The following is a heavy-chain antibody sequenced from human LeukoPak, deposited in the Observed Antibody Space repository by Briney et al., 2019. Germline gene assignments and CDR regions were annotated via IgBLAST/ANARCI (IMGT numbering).Heavy chain of an antibody. Sequence: SGGSLRLSCAASGFTFSNAWMAWVRQAPGKGLEWVGRIKSKTDGGTTDYAAPAKGRFTISRDDSKNTLYLHMNSLKIEDTAVYYCTRDLAFWGQGTLVIVSS. V-gene: IGHV3-15*01. J-gene: IGHJ4*02. CDR1: GFTFSNAW. CDR2: IKSKTDGGTT. CDR3: TRDLAF.